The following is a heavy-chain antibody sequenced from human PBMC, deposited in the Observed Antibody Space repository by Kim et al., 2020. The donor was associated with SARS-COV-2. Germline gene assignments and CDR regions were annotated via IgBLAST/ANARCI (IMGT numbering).Heavy chain of an antibody. D-gene: IGHD3-22*01. CDR3: ARIGVYDSSGYWMDY. V-gene: IGHV1-69*13. Sequence: SVKVSCKAPGGTFSSYAISWVRQAPGQGLEWMGGIIPIFGTANYAQKFQGRVTITADESTSTAYMELSSLRSEDTAVYYCARIGVYDSSGYWMDYWGQGTLVTVSS. CDR1: GGTFSSYA. CDR2: IIPIFGTA. J-gene: IGHJ4*02.